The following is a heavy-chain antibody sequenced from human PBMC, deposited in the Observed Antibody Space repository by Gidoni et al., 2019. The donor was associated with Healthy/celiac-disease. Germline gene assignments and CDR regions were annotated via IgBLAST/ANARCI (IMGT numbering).Heavy chain of an antibody. J-gene: IGHJ4*02. CDR1: GFTYSSYA. V-gene: IGHV3-23*01. CDR3: AKCSGARQCGYFDY. CDR2: ISGSGGST. Sequence: EVQLLESGGGLVQTGGSLRLSCAASGFTYSSYAMRWVRQAPGKGLAGVSAISGSGGSTYYADSVKGRFPISRDHSKNTLYLQMNCLRAEDTAVYYCAKCSGARQCGYFDYWGQGTLVTVSS. D-gene: IGHD1-26*01.